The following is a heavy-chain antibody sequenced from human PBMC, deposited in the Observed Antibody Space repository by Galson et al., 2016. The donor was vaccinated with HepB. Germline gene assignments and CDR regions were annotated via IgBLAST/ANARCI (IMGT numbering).Heavy chain of an antibody. CDR1: GFTFSSHA. D-gene: IGHD5-18*01. Sequence: SLRLSCAASGFTFSSHAITWVRQAPGKGLEWVSSISRGSGYIYYADSVKGRFTISRDNAKNSLYLQMNSLRAEDTAVYYCCVDTAMDYVFDYWGQGTLVTVSS. V-gene: IGHV3-21*01. J-gene: IGHJ4*02. CDR2: ISRGSGYI. CDR3: CVDTAMDYVFDY.